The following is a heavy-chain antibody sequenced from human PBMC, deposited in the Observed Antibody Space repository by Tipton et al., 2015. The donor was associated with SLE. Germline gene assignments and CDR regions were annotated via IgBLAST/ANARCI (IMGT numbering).Heavy chain of an antibody. CDR2: IYLSGST. CDR3: ARQGIYYGSGTFYDP. Sequence: TLSLTCIVSGGSISSTSWWSWVRQPPGKGLEWIGEIYLSGSTNFNPSLKSRVTISVDTSKNQFSLRLSSVTAADTAVYYCARQGIYYGSGTFYDPFGRGTLVTVSS. CDR1: GGSISSTSW. D-gene: IGHD3-10*01. V-gene: IGHV4-4*02. J-gene: IGHJ5*02.